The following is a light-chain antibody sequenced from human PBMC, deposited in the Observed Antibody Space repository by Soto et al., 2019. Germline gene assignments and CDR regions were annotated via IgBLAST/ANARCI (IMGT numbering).Light chain of an antibody. J-gene: IGKJ1*01. V-gene: IGKV3-20*01. CDR2: GAS. CDR1: QRVSSSF. Sequence: EIVLAQSPGTLSLSPGESATLSCRASQRVSSSFLAWYQQKAGQAPRLLIYGASRRATGIPDRFSGSGSGTDFTLTIRSLEPGDFAVYYCHQYVRSPWAFGQGTKVEI. CDR3: HQYVRSPWA.